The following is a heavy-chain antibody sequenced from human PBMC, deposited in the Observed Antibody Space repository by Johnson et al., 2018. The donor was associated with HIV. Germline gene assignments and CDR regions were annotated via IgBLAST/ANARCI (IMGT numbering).Heavy chain of an antibody. J-gene: IGHJ3*02. V-gene: IGHV3-7*01. Sequence: VQLVESGGGLVKPGGSLTVSCAGSGFTFSDYYVTWIRQAPGRGLEWVANIKHDGSRIQYMDSVKGRFTISRDNTRHLLFLQMNTLRAEDTAVYYCARDVSYRYDGDGWADAFDIWGQGTMVTVSS. CDR2: IKHDGSRI. CDR1: GFTFSDYY. D-gene: IGHD2-21*01. CDR3: ARDVSYRYDGDGWADAFDI.